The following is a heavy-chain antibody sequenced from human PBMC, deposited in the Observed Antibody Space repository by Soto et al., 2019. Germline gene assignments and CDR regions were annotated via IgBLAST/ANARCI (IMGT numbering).Heavy chain of an antibody. CDR1: GGSFSGSY. V-gene: IGHV4-34*01. CDR2: INHSGST. CDR3: ARGNWNYVWAKYFDY. D-gene: IGHD1-7*01. Sequence: SETLSLTCAVYGGSFSGSYWSWIRQPPGKGLEWIGEINHSGSTNYNPSLKSRVTISVDTSKNQFSLKLSSVTAADTAVYYCARGNWNYVWAKYFDYWGQGTLVTVSS. J-gene: IGHJ4*02.